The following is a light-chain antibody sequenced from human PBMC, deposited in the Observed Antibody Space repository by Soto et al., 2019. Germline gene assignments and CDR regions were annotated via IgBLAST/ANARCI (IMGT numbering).Light chain of an antibody. Sequence: QSVLTQPPSASGTPGQRVTISCSGSNSNIGTHTVHWFRQDPGTAPKHLIYCNDQRPSWGVAHCSGAKSATSVALAISWRQPEDEDDYYCAAWDASRNTVVFGGGTKLTVL. J-gene: IGLJ2*01. CDR3: AAWDASRNTVV. V-gene: IGLV1-44*01. CDR1: NSNIGTHT. CDR2: CND.